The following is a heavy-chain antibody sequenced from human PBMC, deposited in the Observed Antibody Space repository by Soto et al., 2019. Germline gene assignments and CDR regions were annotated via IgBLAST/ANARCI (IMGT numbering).Heavy chain of an antibody. D-gene: IGHD3-22*01. CDR1: GFTFSSYS. J-gene: IGHJ3*02. Sequence: GGSLRLSCAASGFTFSSYSMNWVRQAPGKGLEWVSYISSSSSTIYYADSVKGRFTISRDNAKNSLYLQMNSLRDEDTAVYYCARGGRSGYLGVFAFDIWGQGTMFTVSS. CDR2: ISSSSSTI. V-gene: IGHV3-48*02. CDR3: ARGGRSGYLGVFAFDI.